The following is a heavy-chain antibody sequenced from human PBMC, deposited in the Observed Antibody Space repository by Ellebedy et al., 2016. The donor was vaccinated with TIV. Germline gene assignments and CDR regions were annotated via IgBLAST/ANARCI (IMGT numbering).Heavy chain of an antibody. J-gene: IGHJ5*02. D-gene: IGHD1-14*01. V-gene: IGHV3-30-3*01. CDR2: ISYDGSNK. CDR1: GFTFSSYA. Sequence: GESLKISCAASGFTFSSYAMHWVRQAPGKGLEWVAVISYDGSNKYYADSVKGRFTISRDNSKNTLYLHMNSLRVEDTAIYYCAKGGFRNWFDPWGQGTLVTVSS. CDR3: AKGGFRNWFDP.